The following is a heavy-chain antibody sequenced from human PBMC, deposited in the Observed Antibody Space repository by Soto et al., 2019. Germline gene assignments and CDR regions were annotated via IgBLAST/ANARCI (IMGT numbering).Heavy chain of an antibody. CDR3: ARAPAWFGELDY. J-gene: IGHJ4*02. CDR1: GFTLSNHA. Sequence: QVQLVESGGGVVQPGRSLRLSCAASGFTLSNHAMHWVRQAPGKGLEWVAIISYDGSNKYYADSVKGRFTISRDNSKNTLYLEMNNLRTEDTAVYYCARAPAWFGELDYWGQGTLVTVSS. CDR2: ISYDGSNK. D-gene: IGHD3-10*01. V-gene: IGHV3-30-3*01.